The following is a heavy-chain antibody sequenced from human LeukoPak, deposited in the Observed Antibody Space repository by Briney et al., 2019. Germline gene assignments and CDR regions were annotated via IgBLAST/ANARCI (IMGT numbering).Heavy chain of an antibody. J-gene: IGHJ6*02. D-gene: IGHD6-13*01. CDR1: AGSFGSYE. CDR3: ARDASYSSGWYGPPGYYYYYGMDV. V-gene: IGHV1-69*04. CDR2: IIPILGIA. Sequence: SSMKVSCKASAGSFGSYEISWVRQAPGQGLEWMGRIIPILGIANYAQKFQGRVTITADKSTSTAYMELSSLRSEDTAVYYCARDASYSSGWYGPPGYYYYYGMDVWGQGTTVTVSS.